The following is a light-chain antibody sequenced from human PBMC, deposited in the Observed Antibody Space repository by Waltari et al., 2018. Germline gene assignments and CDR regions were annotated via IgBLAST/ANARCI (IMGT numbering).Light chain of an antibody. J-gene: IGKJ1*01. CDR3: HHYYSSPPT. Sequence: EIVVTQSPVTLSASPGERATLSCRASQSLGRNLAWYQQRPGQAPSLLIYDASTRATGVPARFSGSGSQTEFTLTISSLQSEDVAIYYCHHYYSSPPTFGQGTRVEIK. CDR2: DAS. V-gene: IGKV3-15*01. CDR1: QSLGRN.